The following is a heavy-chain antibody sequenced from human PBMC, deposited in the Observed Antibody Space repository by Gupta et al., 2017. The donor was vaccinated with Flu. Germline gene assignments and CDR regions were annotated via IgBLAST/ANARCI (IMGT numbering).Heavy chain of an antibody. D-gene: IGHD6-19*01. CDR1: GGSISSGGHY. CDR3: ARGRGDSSSGWENWFDP. CDR2: IYTSGST. J-gene: IGHJ5*02. V-gene: IGHV4-61*02. Sequence: QVQLQESGPGLVKPSQTLSLTCAVSGGSISSGGHYWSWIRQPAGKGLEWIGRIYTSGSTNYNLSLKSRVTISIATAKNQFSLKLSSVTAADTAVYYCARGRGDSSSGWENWFDPWGRGILVTVS.